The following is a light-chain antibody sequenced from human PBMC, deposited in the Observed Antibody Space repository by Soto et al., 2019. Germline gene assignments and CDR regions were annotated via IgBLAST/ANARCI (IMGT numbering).Light chain of an antibody. J-gene: IGLJ2*01. Sequence: QPVLTQPPSVSVAPGQRVTISCTGSSSNIGAGYDVHWYQQLPGTAPKLLIYGNSNRPSGVPDRFSGSKSGTSASLAITGLQAEDEADYYCQSYDSSLSVVFGGGTQLTVL. CDR2: GNS. V-gene: IGLV1-40*01. CDR1: SSNIGAGYD. CDR3: QSYDSSLSVV.